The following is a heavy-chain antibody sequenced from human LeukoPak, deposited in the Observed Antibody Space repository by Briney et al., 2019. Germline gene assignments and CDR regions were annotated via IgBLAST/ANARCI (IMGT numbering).Heavy chain of an antibody. CDR1: GVSISSGGYS. V-gene: IGHV4-30-4*07. D-gene: IGHD3-22*01. CDR3: ARVATYYDSSGYYVDY. J-gene: IGHJ4*02. CDR2: IYYSGST. Sequence: SETLSLTCAVSGVSISSGGYSWSWIRQPPGKGLEWIGYIYYSGSTYYNPSLKSRVTISVDTSKNQFSQKLSSVTAADTAVYYCARVATYYDSSGYYVDYWGQGTLVTVSS.